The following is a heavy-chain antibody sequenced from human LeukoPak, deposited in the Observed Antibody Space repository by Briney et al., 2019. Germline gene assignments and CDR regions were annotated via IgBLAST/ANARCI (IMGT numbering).Heavy chain of an antibody. V-gene: IGHV3-33*01. CDR3: ARGRDIVFKPYSSSWYGGYYFDY. CDR1: GFTFSSYG. CDR2: IWYDGGNK. J-gene: IGHJ4*02. D-gene: IGHD6-13*01. Sequence: GRSLRLSCAASGFTFSSYGMHWVRQAPGKGLEWVAVIWYDGGNKYYADSVKGRFTISRDNSKNTLYLQMNSLRAEDTAVYYCARGRDIVFKPYSSSWYGGYYFDYWGQGTLVTVSS.